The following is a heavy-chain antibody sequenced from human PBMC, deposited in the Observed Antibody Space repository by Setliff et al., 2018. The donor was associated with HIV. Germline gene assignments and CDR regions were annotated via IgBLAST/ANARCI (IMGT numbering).Heavy chain of an antibody. CDR1: GFTFSGYW. D-gene: IGHD2-15*01. J-gene: IGHJ6*02. Sequence: PGGSLRLSCAASGFTFSGYWMHWVRQAPGKGLVWVSRINSDGSSTTYADSVKGRFTISRDNAKNTLYLQMNSLRAEDTAVYYCAKTLPTLYPPHDYYFAMDVWGQGTTVTVSS. V-gene: IGHV3-74*01. CDR3: AKTLPTLYPPHDYYFAMDV. CDR2: INSDGSST.